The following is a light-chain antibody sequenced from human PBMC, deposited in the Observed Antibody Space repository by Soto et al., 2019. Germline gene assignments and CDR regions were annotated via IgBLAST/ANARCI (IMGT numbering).Light chain of an antibody. CDR2: KTS. CDR3: QHYNSYSP. CDR1: QTISSR. Sequence: DIQMTQSPSTLSASVGDRVTITCRASQTISSRLAWYQHKPGKAPKLLIYKTSTLESGVPSRFSGTGSGTEFTLTISSLQPDDFATYYCQHYNSYSPFGGGTKVESK. V-gene: IGKV1-5*03. J-gene: IGKJ4*01.